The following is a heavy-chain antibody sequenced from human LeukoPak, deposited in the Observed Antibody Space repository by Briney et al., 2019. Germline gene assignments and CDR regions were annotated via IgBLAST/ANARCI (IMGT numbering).Heavy chain of an antibody. Sequence: GGSLRLSCAASGFTFSSYSMNWVRQAPGKGLEWVSSISSSSSYIYYADSVKGRFTISRDNAKNSLYLQMNSLRVEETAVYYCAKDHSSTWDNYFDYWGRGTLVTVSS. CDR3: AKDHSSTWDNYFDY. CDR1: GFTFSSYS. CDR2: ISSSSSYI. D-gene: IGHD6-13*01. V-gene: IGHV3-21*01. J-gene: IGHJ4*02.